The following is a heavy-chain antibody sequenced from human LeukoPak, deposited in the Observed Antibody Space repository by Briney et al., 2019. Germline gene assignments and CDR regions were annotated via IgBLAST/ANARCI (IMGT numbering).Heavy chain of an antibody. Sequence: GGSLRLSCAATGFTFSSYGMHWVRQAPGKGLEWVAVIWYDGSNKYYADSVKGRFTISRDNSKNTLYLQMNSLRAEDTAVYYCATGQPLLYPYYMDVWGKGTTVTVSS. CDR2: IWYDGSNK. J-gene: IGHJ6*03. V-gene: IGHV3-33*01. CDR3: ATGQPLLYPYYMDV. D-gene: IGHD2-2*02. CDR1: GFTFSSYG.